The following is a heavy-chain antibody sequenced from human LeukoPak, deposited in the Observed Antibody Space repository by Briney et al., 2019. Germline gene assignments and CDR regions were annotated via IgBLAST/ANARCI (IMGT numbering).Heavy chain of an antibody. D-gene: IGHD3-10*01. V-gene: IGHV1-2*02. CDR2: INPNSGGT. CDR1: GYTFTGYY. J-gene: IGHJ4*02. Sequence: ASVKVSCKASGYTFTGYYMHWVRRAPGQGREWLGWINPNSGGTNYAQKFQGRVTMTRDTSISTAYMELSRLRSDDTAVYYCARAPHAYSGSGRPYFDYWGQGTLVTVSS. CDR3: ARAPHAYSGSGRPYFDY.